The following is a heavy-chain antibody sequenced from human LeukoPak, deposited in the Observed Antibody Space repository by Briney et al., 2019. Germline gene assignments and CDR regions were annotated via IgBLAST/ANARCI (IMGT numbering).Heavy chain of an antibody. CDR2: IIPIFGTA. Sequence: ASVKVSCKASGGTFSSYAISWVRQAPGQGLEWMGGIIPIFGTANYAQKFQGRVTITTDESTSTAYVELSSLRSEDTAVYYCARGKSLPYYYDSSGYYSSFDYWGQGTLVTVSS. D-gene: IGHD3-22*01. V-gene: IGHV1-69*05. CDR1: GGTFSSYA. CDR3: ARGKSLPYYYDSSGYYSSFDY. J-gene: IGHJ4*02.